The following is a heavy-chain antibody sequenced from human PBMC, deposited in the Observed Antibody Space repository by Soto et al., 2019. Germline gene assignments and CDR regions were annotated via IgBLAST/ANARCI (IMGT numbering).Heavy chain of an antibody. CDR2: IIPILGIA. Sequence: QVQLVQSGAEVKKPGSSVKVSCKASGGTFSSYTISWVRQAPGQGLEWMGRIIPILGIANYAQKFQGRVTITTYKSTITAYMGLGSLGSEDTAFYYCAGGGGTAVTPYWGQGTLVTVSS. J-gene: IGHJ4*02. CDR1: GGTFSSYT. D-gene: IGHD4-17*01. V-gene: IGHV1-69*02. CDR3: AGGGGTAVTPY.